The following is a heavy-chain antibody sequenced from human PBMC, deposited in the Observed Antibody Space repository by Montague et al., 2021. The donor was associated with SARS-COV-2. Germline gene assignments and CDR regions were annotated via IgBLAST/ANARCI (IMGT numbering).Heavy chain of an antibody. CDR2: FNSVGST. CDR1: GASVGSSD. Sequence: SETLSLTCTVSGASVGSSDWGWIRQPPGKGLEWIGYFNSVGSTDYNPSLKSRATISRDTSKNQFSLKVRSVTAADTAVYYCARETMTADAFDIWGQGTMVTVSS. V-gene: IGHV4-59*02. CDR3: ARETMTADAFDI. J-gene: IGHJ3*02. D-gene: IGHD1-14*01.